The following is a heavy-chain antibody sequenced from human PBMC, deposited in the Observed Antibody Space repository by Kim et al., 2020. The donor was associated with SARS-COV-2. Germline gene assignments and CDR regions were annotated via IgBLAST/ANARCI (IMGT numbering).Heavy chain of an antibody. Sequence: GGSLRLSCAASGFTFSNYPMTWVRQAPGQGLECVSSISPSGSSTAYADSVKGRFTISRDNSKTTLSLQMNSLRGDDTAIYYCTKGGLRSGFDFRGQGTLVTVSS. V-gene: IGHV3-23*01. CDR3: TKGGLRSGFDF. CDR2: ISPSGSST. J-gene: IGHJ4*02. D-gene: IGHD5-12*01. CDR1: GFTFSNYP.